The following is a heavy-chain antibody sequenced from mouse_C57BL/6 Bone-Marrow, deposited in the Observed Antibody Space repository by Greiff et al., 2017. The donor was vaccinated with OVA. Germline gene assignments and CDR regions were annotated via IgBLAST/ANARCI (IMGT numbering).Heavy chain of an antibody. V-gene: IGHV1-59*01. J-gene: IGHJ1*03. CDR3: ARGGLYYGNRYFDV. Sequence: QVQLQQPGAELVRPGTSVKLSCKASGYTFTSYWMHWVKQRPGQGLEWIGVIDPSDSYTNYNQKFKGKATLTVDTSSSTAYMQLSSLTSEDSADYYCARGGLYYGNRYFDVWGTGTTVTVSS. CDR1: GYTFTSYW. CDR2: IDPSDSYT. D-gene: IGHD2-1*01.